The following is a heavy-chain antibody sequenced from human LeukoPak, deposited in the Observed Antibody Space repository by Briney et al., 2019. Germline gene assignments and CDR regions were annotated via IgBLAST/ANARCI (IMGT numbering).Heavy chain of an antibody. V-gene: IGHV1-69*04. CDR2: IIPILGIA. J-gene: IGHJ5*02. CDR3: ATTPGGYELGDWFDP. D-gene: IGHD5-12*01. Sequence: GASVKVSCKASGGTFSSYAISWVRQAPGQGLEWMGRIIPILGIANYAQKFQGRVMITADKSTSTAYMELSSLRSEDTAVYYCATTPGGYELGDWFDPWGQGTLVTVSS. CDR1: GGTFSSYA.